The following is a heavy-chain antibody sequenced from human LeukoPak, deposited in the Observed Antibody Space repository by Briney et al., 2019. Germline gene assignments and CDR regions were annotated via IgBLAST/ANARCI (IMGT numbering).Heavy chain of an antibody. Sequence: GGSLRLSCTASGFTFSSYWMSWVRQAPGKGLGWVANIKQDGSEKYYVDSVKGRFTISKDNAKNTVYLQMNSLRAEDTAVYYCVSFYETYWGRGTLVTVSS. CDR3: VSFYETY. D-gene: IGHD2/OR15-2a*01. CDR1: GFTFSSYW. J-gene: IGHJ4*02. V-gene: IGHV3-7*01. CDR2: IKQDGSEK.